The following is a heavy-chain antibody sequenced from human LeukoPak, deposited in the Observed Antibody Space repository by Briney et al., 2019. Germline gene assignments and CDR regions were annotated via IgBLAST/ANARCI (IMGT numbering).Heavy chain of an antibody. J-gene: IGHJ3*02. CDR1: GGSISSSNW. D-gene: IGHD3-10*01. Sequence: SGTLSLTYAVSGGSISSSNWWSWVRQPPGKGLEWIGEIYHSGSTNYNPSLKSRVTISVDKSKNQFSLKLSSVTAADTAVYYCAAYMVRGVIYAFDIWGQGTMVTVSS. CDR3: AAYMVRGVIYAFDI. CDR2: IYHSGST. V-gene: IGHV4-4*02.